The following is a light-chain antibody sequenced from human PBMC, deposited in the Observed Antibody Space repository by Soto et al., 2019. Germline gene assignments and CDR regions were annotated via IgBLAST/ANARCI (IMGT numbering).Light chain of an antibody. CDR1: QGIGND. CDR2: AAS. V-gene: IGKV1-6*01. J-gene: IGKJ4*01. Sequence: IQMTQSPSSLSASVGDRVTITCRASQGIGNDLGWYQQKAGKAPKLLIYAASSLQSGVPSRFSGGGSGTDFTLTISSLQPEDFATYYCLQDYSYPLTFGGGTKVDIK. CDR3: LQDYSYPLT.